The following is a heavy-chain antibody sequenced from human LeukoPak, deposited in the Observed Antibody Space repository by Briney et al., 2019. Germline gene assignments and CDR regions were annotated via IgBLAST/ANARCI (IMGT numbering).Heavy chain of an antibody. CDR2: INTDGSTI. J-gene: IGHJ4*02. CDR3: ARDSGTGSAWYPFDY. CDR1: GFTFSSHW. Sequence: GGSLRLSCAASGFTFSSHWMHWVRQAPGKGLVWVSRINTDGSTINYADSVKGRFTISRDNAENTLYLQMNSLRAEDTAVYYCARDSGTGSAWYPFDYWGQGTLVTVSS. D-gene: IGHD6-19*01. V-gene: IGHV3-74*01.